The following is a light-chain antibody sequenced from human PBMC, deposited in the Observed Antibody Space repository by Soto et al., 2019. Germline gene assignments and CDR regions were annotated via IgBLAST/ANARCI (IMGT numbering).Light chain of an antibody. V-gene: IGKV1-5*03. J-gene: IGKJ1*01. Sequence: DIQMTQSPSTLSASVGDRVTITCRASQRISSWLAWYQQKPGKAPKLLIYKASSLESGVPLRFSGSGSGTEFTLTISSLQPDDFATYYCQQYNGTFGQGTKVEI. CDR2: KAS. CDR1: QRISSW. CDR3: QQYNGT.